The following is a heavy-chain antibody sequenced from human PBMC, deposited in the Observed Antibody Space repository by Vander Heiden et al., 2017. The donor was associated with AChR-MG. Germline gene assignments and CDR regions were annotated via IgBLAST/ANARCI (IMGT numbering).Heavy chain of an antibody. Sequence: QVQLLASGPALVKPCATLSLTCPVCGGSISSYYWSRIRQLPGKGLEWIGYMHYSGSTNYNPSLKTRVTISLDTTKNQFSLKLSSVTAADTAVYYCASSWGVGATVFDYGGQGTLVTVSS. D-gene: IGHD1-26*01. CDR1: GGSISSYY. CDR2: MHYSGST. V-gene: IGHV4-59*01. CDR3: ASSWGVGATVFDY. J-gene: IGHJ4*02.